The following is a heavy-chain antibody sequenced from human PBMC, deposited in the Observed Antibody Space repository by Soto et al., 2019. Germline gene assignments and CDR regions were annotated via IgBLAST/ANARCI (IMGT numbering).Heavy chain of an antibody. CDR2: IYHSGST. Sequence: SETLSLTCAVSDYSISSGYYWGRIRQPPGKGLEWIGIIYHSGSTYYNPSLRSRVSISLDTSKNQFSLKLSSVTAADTAMYYCARGLEYCGLDVWGQGTTVTVSS. D-gene: IGHD3-3*01. CDR3: ARGLEYCGLDV. J-gene: IGHJ6*02. CDR1: DYSISSGYY. V-gene: IGHV4-38-2*01.